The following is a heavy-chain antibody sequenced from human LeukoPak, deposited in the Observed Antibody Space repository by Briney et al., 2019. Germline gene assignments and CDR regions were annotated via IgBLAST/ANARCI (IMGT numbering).Heavy chain of an antibody. Sequence: RGESLKISCKGSGFSFSDYWIGWVRQLPGKGLEWMGSISPDDSDIKYSPSFRGLVTISIDKSISTAYIQWSGLKASDTAMYYCASRPSPYSGAFDYWGQGTLVTVSS. CDR3: ASRPSPYSGAFDY. D-gene: IGHD1-26*01. J-gene: IGHJ4*02. CDR1: GFSFSDYW. V-gene: IGHV5-51*01. CDR2: ISPDDSDI.